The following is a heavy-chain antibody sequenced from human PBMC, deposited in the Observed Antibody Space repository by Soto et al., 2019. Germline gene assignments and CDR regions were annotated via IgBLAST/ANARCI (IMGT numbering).Heavy chain of an antibody. CDR3: ATQAYCSGGSCYPDY. Sequence: QVQLVQSGAEVKKPGSSLKVSCKASGGTFSSYTISWVRQAPGQGLEWMGRIIPILGIANYAQKFQGRVTITADKSTSTAYMELSSLRSEDTAVYYCATQAYCSGGSCYPDYWGQGTLVTVSS. D-gene: IGHD2-15*01. V-gene: IGHV1-69*02. J-gene: IGHJ4*02. CDR2: IIPILGIA. CDR1: GGTFSSYT.